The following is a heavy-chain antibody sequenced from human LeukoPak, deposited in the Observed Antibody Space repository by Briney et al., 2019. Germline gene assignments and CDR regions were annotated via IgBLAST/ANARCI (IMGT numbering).Heavy chain of an antibody. D-gene: IGHD6-13*01. J-gene: IGHJ4*02. V-gene: IGHV4-39*07. CDR3: TRGNSIAAGAN. Sequence: SETLSLTCSVSGGSSRSSNYYWGWMRQPPGKGLEWIGSMYYSGSTYNNPSLKSRVTISVDTSKNQSSPKVNSVTAADTAVYYCTRGNSIAAGANWGQGTLVTVSS. CDR2: MYYSGST. CDR1: GGSSRSSNYY.